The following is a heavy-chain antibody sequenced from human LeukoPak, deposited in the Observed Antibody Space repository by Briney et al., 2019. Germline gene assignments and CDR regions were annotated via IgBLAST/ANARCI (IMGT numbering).Heavy chain of an antibody. J-gene: IGHJ3*02. V-gene: IGHV3-23*01. CDR1: GLTFSTYD. Sequence: GGSLRLSCAVSGLTFSTYDMGWVRQAPGKGLEWVSGISGSGGFTYNADSVKGRFTISRDNSKNTLYLQMNSLRAEDTAVYYCAKDRVVIALGDAFDIWGQGTMVTVSS. D-gene: IGHD3-22*01. CDR3: AKDRVVIALGDAFDI. CDR2: ISGSGGFT.